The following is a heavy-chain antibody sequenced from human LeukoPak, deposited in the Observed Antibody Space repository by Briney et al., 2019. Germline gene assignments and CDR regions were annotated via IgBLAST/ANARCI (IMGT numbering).Heavy chain of an antibody. CDR1: GFSLSTSGVG. CDR3: AHRTGSNSFDY. CDR2: IYWDDDK. V-gene: IGHV2-5*02. D-gene: IGHD2-15*01. J-gene: IGHJ4*02. Sequence: SGPTLMKPTQTLTLTCTFSGFSLSTSGVGVGWIRQPPGKALEWLALIYWDDDKRYSPSLKSRLTITKDTSKNQMVLTMTNMDPVDTATYYCAHRTGSNSFDYWGQGTLVTVSS.